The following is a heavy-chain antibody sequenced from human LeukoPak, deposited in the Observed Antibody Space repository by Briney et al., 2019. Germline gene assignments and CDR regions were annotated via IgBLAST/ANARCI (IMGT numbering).Heavy chain of an antibody. D-gene: IGHD2-15*01. V-gene: IGHV4-59*01. Sequence: KPSETLSLTCTVSGGSISSYYWSWIRQPPGKGLEWIGYIYYSGNTNYNPSLKSRVSISVDTSKNQVSLKLSSVTAADTAVYYCARAPSYIVPSTWFDPWGQGALVTVSS. CDR1: GGSISSYY. CDR3: ARAPSYIVPSTWFDP. J-gene: IGHJ5*02. CDR2: IYYSGNT.